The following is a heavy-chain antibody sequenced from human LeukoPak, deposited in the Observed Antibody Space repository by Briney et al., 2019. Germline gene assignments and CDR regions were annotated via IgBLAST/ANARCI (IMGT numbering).Heavy chain of an antibody. Sequence: GGSLRLSCAASGFTFSSYAMHWVRQAPGRGLEWVAVISYDGSNKYYADSVKGRFTISRDNSKNTLYLQMNSLRAEDRAVYYCVKDTNNPGVAGGDYWGQGTLVTVSS. V-gene: IGHV3-30*04. CDR3: VKDTNNPGVAGGDY. CDR1: GFTFSSYA. J-gene: IGHJ4*02. CDR2: ISYDGSNK. D-gene: IGHD6-19*01.